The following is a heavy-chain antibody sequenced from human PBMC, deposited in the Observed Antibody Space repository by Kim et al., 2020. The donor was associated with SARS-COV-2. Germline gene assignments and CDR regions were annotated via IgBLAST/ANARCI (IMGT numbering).Heavy chain of an antibody. J-gene: IGHJ4*02. Sequence: NTKYSQKFQGRVTITRDTSASTAYMELSSLRSEDTAVYYCTTMIAVGRDYWGQGTLVTVSS. CDR2: NT. D-gene: IGHD3-22*01. V-gene: IGHV1-3*01. CDR3: TTMIAVGRDY.